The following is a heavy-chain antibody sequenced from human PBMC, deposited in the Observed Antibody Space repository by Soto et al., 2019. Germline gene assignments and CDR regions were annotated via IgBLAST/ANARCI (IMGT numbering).Heavy chain of an antibody. CDR3: TTVGCSSTSCFSWGYYYYGMDV. J-gene: IGHJ6*02. CDR1: GFTFSNAW. Sequence: GSLRLSCAASGFTFSNAWMNWVRQAPGKGLEWVGRIKSKTDGGTTDYAAPVKGRFTISRDDSKNTLYLQMNSLKTEDTAVYYCTTVGCSSTSCFSWGYYYYGMDVWGQGTTVTVSS. CDR2: IKSKTDGGTT. D-gene: IGHD2-2*01. V-gene: IGHV3-15*07.